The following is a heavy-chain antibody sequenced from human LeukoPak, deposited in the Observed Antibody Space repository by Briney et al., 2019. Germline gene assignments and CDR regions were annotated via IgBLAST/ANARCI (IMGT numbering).Heavy chain of an antibody. V-gene: IGHV3-21*01. D-gene: IGHD3-10*01. CDR3: THYYGSGTPRRGVY. CDR1: GFTFSSYS. CDR2: ISSSSSYI. J-gene: IGHJ4*02. Sequence: GGSLRLSCAASGFTFSSYSMNWVRQAPGKGLEWVSSISSSSSYIYYADSVKGRLTISRDNAKNSLYLQMNSLRAEDTAVYYCTHYYGSGTPRRGVYWGQGTLVTVSS.